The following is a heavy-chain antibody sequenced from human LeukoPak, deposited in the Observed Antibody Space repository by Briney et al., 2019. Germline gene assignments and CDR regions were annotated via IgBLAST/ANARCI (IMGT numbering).Heavy chain of an antibody. V-gene: IGHV3-53*01. D-gene: IGHD2-2*02. CDR1: GFTVSSKD. CDR3: ASLYSYGMDV. J-gene: IGHJ6*02. CDR2: LNSGGRT. Sequence: GGSLRLSCAASGFTVSSKDMNWVRQAPGKGLEWVSVLNSGGRTYYADSVKGRFTISRDNSKNTLYLQMNSLRAEDTAVYYCASLYSYGMDVWGQGTTVTVSS.